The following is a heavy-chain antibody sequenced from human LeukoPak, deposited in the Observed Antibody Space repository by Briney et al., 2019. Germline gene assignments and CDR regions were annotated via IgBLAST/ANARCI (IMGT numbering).Heavy chain of an antibody. Sequence: GASVKVSCKASGYTFITYGISWVRQAPGQGLEWMGWISAYNGNTNYTQKLQGKVTMATDTSTSTAYMELRSLRSDDTAVYYCARCSGITGTTIDYWGQGTLVTVSS. J-gene: IGHJ4*02. V-gene: IGHV1-18*01. CDR3: ARCSGITGTTIDY. D-gene: IGHD1-20*01. CDR2: ISAYNGNT. CDR1: GYTFITYG.